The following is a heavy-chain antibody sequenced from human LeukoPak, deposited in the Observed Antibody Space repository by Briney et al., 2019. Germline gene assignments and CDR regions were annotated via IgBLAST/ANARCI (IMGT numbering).Heavy chain of an antibody. CDR3: ARGPFWSGYYAGWFDP. Sequence: SETLSLTCAVYGGSFSGYYWSWIRQPPGKGLEWIGEINHSGSTNYNPSLKSRVTISVDTSENQFSLKLSSVTAADTAVYYCARGPFWSGYYAGWFDPWGQGTLVTVSS. J-gene: IGHJ5*02. CDR2: INHSGST. V-gene: IGHV4-34*01. D-gene: IGHD3-3*01. CDR1: GGSFSGYY.